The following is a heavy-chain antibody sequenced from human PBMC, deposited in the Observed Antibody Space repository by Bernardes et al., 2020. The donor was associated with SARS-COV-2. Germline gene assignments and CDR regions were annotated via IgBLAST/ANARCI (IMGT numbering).Heavy chain of an antibody. J-gene: IGHJ3*02. V-gene: IGHV1-8*01. CDR1: GYTFTSYD. D-gene: IGHD3-16*01. CDR3: ARGVRLGELLPDAFDI. CDR2: MNPNSGNT. Sequence: ASVKVSCKASGYTFTSYDINWVRQATGQGLEWMGWMNPNSGNTGYAQKFQGRVTMTRNTSISTAYMELSSLRSEDTAVYYCARGVRLGELLPDAFDIWGQGTMVIVSS.